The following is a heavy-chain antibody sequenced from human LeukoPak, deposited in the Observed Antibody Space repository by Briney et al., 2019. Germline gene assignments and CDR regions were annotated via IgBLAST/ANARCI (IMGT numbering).Heavy chain of an antibody. CDR1: GGSISSGGYY. CDR3: ARRMEYYYGNSGYYFDY. D-gene: IGHD3-22*01. V-gene: IGHV4-31*01. CDR2: IYHSGST. Sequence: PSQTLSLTCTVSGGSISSGGYYWSWIRQYPEKGLEWIGYIYHSGSTYYNPSLQSQVSISLDMSRNQFSLKLTSVTAADTAVYYCARRMEYYYGNSGYYFDYWGQGALVTVSS. J-gene: IGHJ4*02.